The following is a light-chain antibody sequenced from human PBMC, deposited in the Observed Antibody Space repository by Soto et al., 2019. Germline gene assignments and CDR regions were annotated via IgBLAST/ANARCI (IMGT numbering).Light chain of an antibody. CDR2: AAS. J-gene: IGKJ1*01. CDR3: QQYNSYPWT. Sequence: IQMPQSPSSLSASVGDRVTITCLASQSISSYLNWYQQKPGKAPKLLIYAASSLQSGVPSRFSGSGSGTDFTLTSSSLQPDDFATYYCQQYNSYPWTFGQGTKVDIK. CDR1: QSISSY. V-gene: IGKV1-39*01.